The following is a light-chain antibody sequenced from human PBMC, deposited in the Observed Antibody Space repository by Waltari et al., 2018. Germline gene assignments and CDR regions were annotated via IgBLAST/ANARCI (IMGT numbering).Light chain of an antibody. V-gene: IGLV1-44*01. CDR1: SSNIGSNT. CDR3: AAWDDSLNGVV. Sequence: QSVLTQPPSASGTPGQRVTISCSGSSSNIGSNTVNWYKQLPGTAPNLVIFSNNQRPSGVPDRFSGSKSGASASLAISGLQSEDEADYYCAAWDDSLNGVVFGGGTKLTVL. J-gene: IGLJ2*01. CDR2: SNN.